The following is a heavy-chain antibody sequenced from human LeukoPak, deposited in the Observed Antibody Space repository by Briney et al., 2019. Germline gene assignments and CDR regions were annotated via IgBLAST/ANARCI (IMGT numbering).Heavy chain of an antibody. CDR1: GGSISSSSYY. Sequence: KSSETLSLTCTVSGGSISSSSYYWGWIRQPPGKGLEWIGSIYYSGSTYYNPSLKSRVTISVDTSKNQFSLKLSSVTAADTAVYYCVRLTRLPQSIAMDVWGKGTTVTVSS. V-gene: IGHV4-39*07. CDR3: VRLTRLPQSIAMDV. J-gene: IGHJ6*04. CDR2: IYYSGST. D-gene: IGHD2-21*01.